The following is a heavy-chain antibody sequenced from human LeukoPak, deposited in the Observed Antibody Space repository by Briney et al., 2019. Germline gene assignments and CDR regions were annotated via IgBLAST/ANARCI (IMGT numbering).Heavy chain of an antibody. CDR1: GYSFTSYW. CDR3: ARDSAVAGLYNWFDL. Sequence: GESLKISCKGSGYSFTSYWIGWVRQMPGKGLEWMGIIYPGDSDTRYSPSFQGQVTISADKSISTAYLQWSSLKASDTAMYYCARDSAVAGLYNWFDLWGQGTLVTVSS. V-gene: IGHV5-51*01. D-gene: IGHD6-19*01. CDR2: IYPGDSDT. J-gene: IGHJ5*02.